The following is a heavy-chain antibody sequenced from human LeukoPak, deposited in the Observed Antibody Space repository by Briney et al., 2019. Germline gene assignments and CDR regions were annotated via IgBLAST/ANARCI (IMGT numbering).Heavy chain of an antibody. CDR1: GFTFSNYA. CDR3: ATFSLRSYQDFDY. Sequence: GGSLRLSCAASGFTFSNYAIYWVRQAPGKGLEWVAVISEDGSNKYYADSVEGRLTISRDNSKNTLSLQMNSLRPEDTAVYYCATFSLRSYQDFDYWGQGTLVTVSS. D-gene: IGHD2-2*01. J-gene: IGHJ4*02. CDR2: ISEDGSNK. V-gene: IGHV3-30*04.